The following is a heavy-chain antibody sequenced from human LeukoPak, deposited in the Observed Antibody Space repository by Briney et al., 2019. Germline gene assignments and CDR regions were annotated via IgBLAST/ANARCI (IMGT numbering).Heavy chain of an antibody. V-gene: IGHV4-30-4*02. Sequence: PSETLSLTCTVSGGSISSGDYYWSWIRQPPGKGLEWIGYIYYSGSTYYNPSLKSRVTISVDTSKNQFSLKLSSVTAADTAVYYCASVRRDGYMGVDYWGQGTLVTVSS. J-gene: IGHJ4*02. CDR2: IYYSGST. CDR3: ASVRRDGYMGVDY. CDR1: GGSISSGDYY. D-gene: IGHD5-24*01.